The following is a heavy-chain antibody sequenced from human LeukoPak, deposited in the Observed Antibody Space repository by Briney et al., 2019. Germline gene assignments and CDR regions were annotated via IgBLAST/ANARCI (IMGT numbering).Heavy chain of an antibody. V-gene: IGHV4-34*01. CDR1: GGSFSGYY. D-gene: IGHD3/OR15-3a*01. Sequence: SETLSLTCAVYGGSFSGYYWSWIRQPPGKGLEWIGEINHSGSTNYNPSLKSRVTISVDTSKNQFSLKLSSVTAADTAVYYCARDPGLVYGMDVWGQGTTVTVSS. J-gene: IGHJ6*02. CDR3: ARDPGLVYGMDV. CDR2: INHSGST.